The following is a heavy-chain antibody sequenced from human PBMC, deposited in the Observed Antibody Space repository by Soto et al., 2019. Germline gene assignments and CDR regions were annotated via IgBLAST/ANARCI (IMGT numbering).Heavy chain of an antibody. D-gene: IGHD2-15*01. CDR1: GXTFGDSY. CDR2: ISPGSRYP. CDR3: VRGGGGGLFDP. V-gene: IGHV3-11*06. J-gene: IGHJ5*02. Sequence: LRLSCAGAGXTFGDSYMSWIRQAPGKGLEWLSYISPGSRYPAYADPVKGRFTISRDNAKRSLYLQMMSLTAEDTAIYYCVRGGGGGLFDPWGQGTMVTVSS.